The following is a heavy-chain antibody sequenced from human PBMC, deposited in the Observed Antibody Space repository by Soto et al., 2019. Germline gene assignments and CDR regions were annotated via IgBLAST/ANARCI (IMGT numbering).Heavy chain of an antibody. Sequence: EVHLLESGGALVQPGGSLSLSCAASGFTFSGYSMSWVRQSARKGLEWVASILGSDGSTFYADSVKGRFTISRDDSKNTLFLEMKSLRPEDTAVYFCTKHPYVDYIFYFQPWGQGTLVAVSS. J-gene: IGHJ5*02. D-gene: IGHD4-4*01. CDR2: ILGSDGST. CDR3: TKHPYVDYIFYFQP. CDR1: GFTFSGYS. V-gene: IGHV3-23*01.